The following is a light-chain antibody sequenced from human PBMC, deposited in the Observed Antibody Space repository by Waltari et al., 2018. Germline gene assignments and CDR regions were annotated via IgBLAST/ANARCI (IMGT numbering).Light chain of an antibody. CDR2: EGS. CDR1: SSGVGHNSF. Sequence: QSALTQPASVSGSPGQSITISCTGTSSGVGHNSFVSCYQHHPGKAPKLIIYEGSKRPSGMSNRFSGFRAGNMASLTISGLQAEDEADYYCCSYATYSPVLLGGGTKLTVL. J-gene: IGLJ2*01. CDR3: CSYATYSPVL. V-gene: IGLV2-23*01.